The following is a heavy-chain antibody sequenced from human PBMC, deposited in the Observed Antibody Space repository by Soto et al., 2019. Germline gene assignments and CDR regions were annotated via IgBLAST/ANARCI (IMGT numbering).Heavy chain of an antibody. CDR3: AKDLVGSGSYGGLRPPDN. D-gene: IGHD1-26*01. V-gene: IGHV3-23*01. CDR1: GFPFSSDA. Sequence: EVQLLESGGDLVQPGGSLRLSCAGSGFPFSSDAMRWGRQAPGNGLEWVPAIRGRGANTYYAGFVKGGFTISRDNSRKTVYLQMNTMRAEDTALYYCAKDLVGSGSYGGLRPPDNWGQGTLVTVSS. J-gene: IGHJ4*02. CDR2: IRGRGANT.